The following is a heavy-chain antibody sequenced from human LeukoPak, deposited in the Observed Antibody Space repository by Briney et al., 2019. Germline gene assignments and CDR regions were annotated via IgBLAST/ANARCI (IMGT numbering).Heavy chain of an antibody. V-gene: IGHV1-8*03. Sequence: ASVKVSCKASGYTFTSYDINWVRQATGQGLEWMGWMNPNSGNTGYAQKFQGRVTITRNTSISTAYMELSSLRSEDTAVYYCARGGAARPAYYMDVWGKGTTVTVSS. CDR3: ARGGAARPAYYMDV. D-gene: IGHD6-6*01. J-gene: IGHJ6*03. CDR1: GYTFTSYD. CDR2: MNPNSGNT.